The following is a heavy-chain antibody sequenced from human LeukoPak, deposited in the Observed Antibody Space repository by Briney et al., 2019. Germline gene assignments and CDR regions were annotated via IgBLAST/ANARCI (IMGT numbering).Heavy chain of an antibody. D-gene: IGHD2-2*01. Sequence: ASVKVSCKASGYTFTSYYMHWVRQAPGQGLEWMGIINPSGGSTSYAQKFQGRVTMTRDTSTSTVYMELSSLRSEDTAVYYCARQGYQLLSRGEPFDHWGQGTLVTVSS. CDR3: ARQGYQLLSRGEPFDH. CDR1: GYTFTSYY. CDR2: INPSGGST. V-gene: IGHV1-46*01. J-gene: IGHJ4*02.